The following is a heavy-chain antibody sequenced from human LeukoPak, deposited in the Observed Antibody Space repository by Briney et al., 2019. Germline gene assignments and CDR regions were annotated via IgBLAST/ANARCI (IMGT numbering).Heavy chain of an antibody. Sequence: KTGGSLRLSCAASGFTFSTYSMNWVRQAPGKGLEWLSSLSSSSTYVYYADSVKGRFTISRDNAKNSLYLQMNSLRAEDTAVYYCARVRCSGGGCFYNFDYWGQGSLVTVSS. CDR2: LSSSSTYV. CDR3: ARVRCSGGGCFYNFDY. V-gene: IGHV3-21*01. CDR1: GFTFSTYS. D-gene: IGHD2-15*01. J-gene: IGHJ4*02.